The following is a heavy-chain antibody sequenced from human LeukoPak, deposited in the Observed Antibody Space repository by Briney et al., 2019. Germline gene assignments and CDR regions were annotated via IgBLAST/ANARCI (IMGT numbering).Heavy chain of an antibody. J-gene: IGHJ4*02. V-gene: IGHV4-4*07. CDR2: IHTSGST. CDR1: GGSITSYY. CDR3: ARDLGGYYDSSGYYY. Sequence: SETLSLTCTVSGGSITSYYWSWIRQPAGKGLEWIGRIHTSGSTYYNPSLKSRVTISVDTSKNQFSLKLSSVTAADTAVYYCARDLGGYYDSSGYYYWGQGTLVTVSS. D-gene: IGHD3-22*01.